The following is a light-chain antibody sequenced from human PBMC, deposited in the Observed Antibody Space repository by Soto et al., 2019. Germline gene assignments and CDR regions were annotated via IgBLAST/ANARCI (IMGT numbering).Light chain of an antibody. CDR3: CSYAGGASVA. Sequence: QSALTQPASVSGSPGQSITISCTGTSSDIGRYNLVSWYQQHPGKAPKLIIYEDIERPSGVSDRFSGSKSGNTASLTISGLQTEDEADYYCCSYAGGASVAFGGGTKVTVL. CDR1: SSDIGRYNL. CDR2: EDI. J-gene: IGLJ2*01. V-gene: IGLV2-23*01.